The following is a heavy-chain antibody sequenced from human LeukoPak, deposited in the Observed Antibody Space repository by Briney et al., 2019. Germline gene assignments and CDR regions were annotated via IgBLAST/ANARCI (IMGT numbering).Heavy chain of an antibody. CDR3: AGAHYYGSGSRPAFDI. CDR1: RYTFTSYY. CDR2: INPSGGGT. V-gene: IGHV1-46*01. J-gene: IGHJ3*02. D-gene: IGHD3-10*01. Sequence: GASVKVSCKASRYTFTSYYMHWVRQAPGQGLEWMGIINPSGGGTSYAQKFQGRVTMTRDMSTSTVYMELSSLRSEDTAVYYCAGAHYYGSGSRPAFDIWGQGTMVTVSS.